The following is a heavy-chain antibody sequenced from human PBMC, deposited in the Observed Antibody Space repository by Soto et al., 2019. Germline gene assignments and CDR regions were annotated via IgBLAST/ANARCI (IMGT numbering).Heavy chain of an antibody. V-gene: IGHV4-59*12. CDR1: GGSISSYY. CDR3: ARGLAVAALLYYFDY. J-gene: IGHJ4*02. D-gene: IGHD6-19*01. CDR2: IYYSGST. Sequence: PSETLSLTCTVSGGSISSYYWSWIRQPPGKGLEWIGYIYYSGSTNYNPSLKSRVTISVDTSKNQFSLKLSSVTAADTAVYYCARGLAVAALLYYFDYWGQGTLVTVSS.